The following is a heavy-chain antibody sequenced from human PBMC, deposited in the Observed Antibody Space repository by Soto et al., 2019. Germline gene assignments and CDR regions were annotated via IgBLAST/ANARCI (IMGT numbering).Heavy chain of an antibody. CDR1: GYTFTCYY. CDR3: ARHGGYGSGSPASYTFGMDV. D-gene: IGHD3-10*01. J-gene: IGHJ6*02. Sequence: SVKVSCKASGYTFTCYYMHWVRQAPGQGLEWMGGIIPIFGTTNYAQKFQARVTITADESTSTAYMELSSLRSEDTAVYYCARHGGYGSGSPASYTFGMDVWGQGTTVTVSS. V-gene: IGHV1-69*13. CDR2: IIPIFGTT.